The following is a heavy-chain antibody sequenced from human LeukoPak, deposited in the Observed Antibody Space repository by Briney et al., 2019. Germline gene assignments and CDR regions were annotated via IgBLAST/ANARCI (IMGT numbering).Heavy chain of an antibody. CDR1: GGSISSYY. J-gene: IGHJ5*02. CDR2: IYTSGST. Sequence: SETLSLTCTVSGGSISSYYWSWIRQPAGKGLELIGRIYTSGSTNYNPSLKSRVTMSVDTSKNQFSLKLSSVTAADTAVYYCARDIFWSGSSNWFDPWGQGTLVTVSS. CDR3: ARDIFWSGSSNWFDP. V-gene: IGHV4-4*07. D-gene: IGHD3-3*01.